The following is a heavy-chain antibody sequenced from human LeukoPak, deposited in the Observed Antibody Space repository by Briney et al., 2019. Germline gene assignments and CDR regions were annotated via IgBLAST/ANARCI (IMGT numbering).Heavy chain of an antibody. CDR2: IIPIFGTA. J-gene: IGHJ5*02. D-gene: IGHD3-3*01. CDR3: AREGADLTMNWFDP. Sequence: SVKVSCKASGGTFNTYAISWVRQAPGQGLEWMGRIIPIFGTANYAQKFQGRVTITTDESTSTAYMELSSLRSEDTAVYYCAREGADLTMNWFDPWGQGTLVTVSS. CDR1: GGTFNTYA. V-gene: IGHV1-69*05.